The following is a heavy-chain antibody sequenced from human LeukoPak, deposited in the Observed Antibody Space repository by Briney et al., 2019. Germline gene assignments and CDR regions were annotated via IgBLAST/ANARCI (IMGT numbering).Heavy chain of an antibody. V-gene: IGHV3-21*01. CDR3: ARGPSGYHNT. J-gene: IGHJ4*02. Sequence: PGGSLRLSCAASGFTFSNHNMNWVRQAPGKGLEWVSSISTSSSYIYYADSVKGRFTISRDNSKNTLYLQMNSLRAEDTAVYYCARGPSGYHNTGGQGTLVTVSS. CDR2: ISTSSSYI. CDR1: GFTFSNHN. D-gene: IGHD5-12*01.